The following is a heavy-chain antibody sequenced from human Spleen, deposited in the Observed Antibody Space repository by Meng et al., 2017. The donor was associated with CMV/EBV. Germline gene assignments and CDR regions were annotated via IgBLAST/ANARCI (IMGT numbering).Heavy chain of an antibody. D-gene: IGHD3-16*01. J-gene: IGHJ4*02. V-gene: IGHV1-69*04. CDR1: GGTFGSNT. Sequence: QVQLLQSGAEVKKPGSSVTVPCKASGGTFGSNTISWVRQAPGQGLQWLGRIIPVLGIVNYAQKFQGRITITADKSTGTAYMEVSSLRSEDTAVYFCARACGGLPDYWGQGTLVTVSS. CDR3: ARACGGLPDY. CDR2: IIPVLGIV.